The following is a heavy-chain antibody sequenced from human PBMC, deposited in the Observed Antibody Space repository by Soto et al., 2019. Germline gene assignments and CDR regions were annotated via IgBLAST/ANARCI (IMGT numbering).Heavy chain of an antibody. D-gene: IGHD2-15*01. V-gene: IGHV3-48*03. J-gene: IGHJ4*02. CDR1: GFTFSRHE. Sequence: EVRLVESGGGSVRPGGSLRLSCAASGFTFSRHEMNWVRQAPGKGPQWVSYISAAGGTKYYADSVKGRFIISRDNTRNSVFLQMNSLRAEDTAVYYCARDLMVGSTSYGVFDSWGQVPPVTVSS. CDR3: ARDLMVGSTSYGVFDS. CDR2: ISAAGGTK.